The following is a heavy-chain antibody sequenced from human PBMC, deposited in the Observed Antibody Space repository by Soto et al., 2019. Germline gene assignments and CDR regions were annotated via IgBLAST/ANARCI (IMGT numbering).Heavy chain of an antibody. CDR3: AAGRTGGSYYGMDV. D-gene: IGHD2-2*01. Sequence: QMQLVQSGPEVKKPGTSVQVSCKVSGFTFSDSAVQWVRQARGQGLEWIGWIVAGSGKTNYAQKFQERVTITRDMSTSTTYMELSSLRSEETAVYYCAAGRTGGSYYGMDVWGQGTTVTVSS. J-gene: IGHJ6*02. CDR1: GFTFSDSA. CDR2: IVAGSGKT. V-gene: IGHV1-58*01.